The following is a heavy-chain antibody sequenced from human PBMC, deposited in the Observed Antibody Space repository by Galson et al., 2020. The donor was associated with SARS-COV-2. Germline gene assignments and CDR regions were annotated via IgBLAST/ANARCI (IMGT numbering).Heavy chain of an antibody. CDR3: ASNRDIVVVPAAQRYYFDY. Sequence: SSYSMNWVRQAPGKGLEWVSSISSRSSYIYYADSVKGRFTISRDNAKNSLYLQMNSLRAEDTALYYCASNRDIVVVPAAQRYYFDYWGQGTLVTVSS. J-gene: IGHJ4*02. CDR2: ISSRSSYI. D-gene: IGHD2-2*01. V-gene: IGHV3-21*01. CDR1: SSYS.